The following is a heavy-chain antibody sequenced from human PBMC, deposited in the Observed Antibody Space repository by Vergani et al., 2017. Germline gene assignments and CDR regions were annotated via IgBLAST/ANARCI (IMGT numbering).Heavy chain of an antibody. Sequence: QVQLQESGPGLVKPSQTLSLTCTVSGGSISSGDYYWSWIRQPPGKGLEWIGYIYYSGSTYYNPSLKSRVTISVDTSKNQFSLKLSSVTAADTAVYYYARERWLQFTDWYYGMDVWGQGTTVTVSS. CDR1: GGSISSGDYY. D-gene: IGHD5-24*01. CDR3: ARERWLQFTDWYYGMDV. J-gene: IGHJ6*02. V-gene: IGHV4-30-4*08. CDR2: IYYSGST.